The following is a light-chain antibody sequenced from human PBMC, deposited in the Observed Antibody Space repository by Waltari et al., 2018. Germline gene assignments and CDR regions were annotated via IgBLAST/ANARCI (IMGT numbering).Light chain of an antibody. Sequence: DIQMTQPPSPLSAPVGDRVTITCRASQNINTWLAWHQQKPGKAPKLLIYKASTLESGVPSRFSGSGSGTEYTLTISSLQPDDFATYYCLQYNGEPRTFGQGTKVEVK. CDR3: LQYNGEPRT. CDR2: KAS. J-gene: IGKJ1*01. V-gene: IGKV1-5*03. CDR1: QNINTW.